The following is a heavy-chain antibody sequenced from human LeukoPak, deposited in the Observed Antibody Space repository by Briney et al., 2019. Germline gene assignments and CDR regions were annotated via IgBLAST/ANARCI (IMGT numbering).Heavy chain of an antibody. Sequence: SQTLSLTCDISGDSLFTNGGAWNWIRQSPSRGLEWLGRTYYRSKWSFEYGVSVKSRISINADTSKNQFSLQLSSVTPEDTAVYYCAIGKYSSFDNWGQGTLVTVSS. CDR3: AIGKYSSFDN. CDR1: GDSLFTNGGA. V-gene: IGHV6-1*01. D-gene: IGHD6-13*01. J-gene: IGHJ4*02. CDR2: TYYRSKWSF.